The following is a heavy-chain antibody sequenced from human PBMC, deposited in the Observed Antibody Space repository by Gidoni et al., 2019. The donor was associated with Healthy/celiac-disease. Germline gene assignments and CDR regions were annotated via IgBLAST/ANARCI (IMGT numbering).Heavy chain of an antibody. D-gene: IGHD6-19*01. CDR2: INHSGST. CDR1: GGSFSGYY. Sequence: QVQLQQWGAGLSKPSETLSLTCAVYGGSFSGYYWSWIRQPPGKGLEWIGEINHSGSTNYNPSLKSRVTISVDTSKNQFSLKLSSVTAADTAVYYCARVVKMGIAVAGYYYYGMDVWGQGTTVTVSS. CDR3: ARVVKMGIAVAGYYYYGMDV. V-gene: IGHV4-34*01. J-gene: IGHJ6*02.